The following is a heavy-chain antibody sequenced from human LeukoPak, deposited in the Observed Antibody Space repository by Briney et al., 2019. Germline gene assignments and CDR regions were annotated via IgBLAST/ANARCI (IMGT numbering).Heavy chain of an antibody. Sequence: SAPTLVKPTQTLTLTCTYSRFSLSTSALAVAWVRQPQGNALEWLELNYCDCDTRYSPSLKRRGSNTKDTVKNQVFLTADNLDPVDTATYFCVHHYRCNFYNTHYGSMDFDYWGQGTLVSVSS. V-gene: IGHV2-5*02. J-gene: IGHJ4*02. CDR3: VHHYRCNFYNTHYGSMDFDY. CDR2: NYCDCDT. D-gene: IGHD3-3*02. CDR1: RFSLSTSALA.